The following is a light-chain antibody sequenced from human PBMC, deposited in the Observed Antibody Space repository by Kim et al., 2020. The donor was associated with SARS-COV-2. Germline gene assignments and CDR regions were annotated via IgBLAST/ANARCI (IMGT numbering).Light chain of an antibody. CDR2: GAS. CDR3: QQYGSPYT. Sequence: EIVLTQSPGTLSLSPVERATLSCRASQSVRSSYLAWYQQKPGQAPRLLIYGASSRATGIPDRFSGSGSGTDFTLTISRLEPEDFAVYYCQQYGSPYTFGQGTKLEIK. CDR1: QSVRSSY. J-gene: IGKJ2*01. V-gene: IGKV3-20*01.